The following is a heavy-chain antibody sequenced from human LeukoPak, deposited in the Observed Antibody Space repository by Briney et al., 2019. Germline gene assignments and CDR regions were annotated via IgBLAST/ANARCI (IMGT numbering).Heavy chain of an antibody. D-gene: IGHD2-8*01. CDR1: GDSISNYY. Sequence: SETLSLTCTVSGDSISNYYWNWIRQPPGKGLEWIGYIHYSGRTNYNPSIRSRVTMSLDTSKNQFSLRLRSVTAADTAVYYCARPYVDPSGYCYGMDVWGQGTTVTVSS. J-gene: IGHJ6*02. V-gene: IGHV4-59*01. CDR3: ARPYVDPSGYCYGMDV. CDR2: IHYSGRT.